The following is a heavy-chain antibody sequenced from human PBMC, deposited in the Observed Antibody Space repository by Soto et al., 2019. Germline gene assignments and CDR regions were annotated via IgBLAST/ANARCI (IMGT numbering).Heavy chain of an antibody. V-gene: IGHV1-18*01. CDR1: GYTFTSYG. CDR3: ARVVAVASSLKYYYYAMDV. D-gene: IGHD6-19*01. Sequence: ASVKVSCKASGYTFTSYGISWVRQAPGQGLEWMGWISAYNGNTNYAQRLQGRVTMTTDTPTSTAYMELRSLRSDDTAVYYCARVVAVASSLKYYYYAMDVRGQRTTDTVSS. CDR2: ISAYNGNT. J-gene: IGHJ6*02.